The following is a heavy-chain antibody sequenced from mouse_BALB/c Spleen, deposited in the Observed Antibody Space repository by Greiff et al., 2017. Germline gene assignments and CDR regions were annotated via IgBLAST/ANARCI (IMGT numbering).Heavy chain of an antibody. CDR1: GFNIKDYY. CDR2: IDPENGNT. D-gene: IGHD4-1*01. V-gene: IGHV14-1*02. Sequence: VQLKQSGAELVRPGALVKLSCKASGFNIKDYYMHWVKQRPEQGLEWIGWIDPENGNTIYDPKFQGKASITADTSSNTAYLQLSSLTSEDTAVYYCARAGTGYFDYWGQGTTLTVSS. J-gene: IGHJ2*01. CDR3: ARAGTGYFDY.